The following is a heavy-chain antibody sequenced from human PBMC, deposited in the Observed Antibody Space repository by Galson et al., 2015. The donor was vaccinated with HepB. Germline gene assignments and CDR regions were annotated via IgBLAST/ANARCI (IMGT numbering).Heavy chain of an antibody. CDR2: INHSGST. V-gene: IGHV4-34*01. J-gene: IGHJ5*02. CDR1: GGSFSGYY. D-gene: IGHD3-10*01. Sequence: LSLTCAVYGGSFSGYYWSWIRQPPGKGLEWIGEINHSGSTNYNPSLKSRVTISVDTSKNQFSLKLSSVTAADTAVYYCARARRYYYGSGSYIRRLGREDWFDPWGQGTLVTVSS. CDR3: ARARRYYYGSGSYIRRLGREDWFDP.